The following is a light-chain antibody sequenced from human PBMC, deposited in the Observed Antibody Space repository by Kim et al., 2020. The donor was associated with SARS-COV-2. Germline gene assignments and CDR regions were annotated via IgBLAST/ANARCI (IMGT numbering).Light chain of an antibody. V-gene: IGKV3-20*01. CDR3: KQYGHSPLT. Sequence: PGERATLSCRVSQSLTSTYLAWYQLKPGQAPRLLMYDASRRATGIQDRFSGSGPGTDFTLTISRLEPEDFAVYYCKQYGHSPLTFGGGTKV. CDR1: QSLTSTY. CDR2: DAS. J-gene: IGKJ4*01.